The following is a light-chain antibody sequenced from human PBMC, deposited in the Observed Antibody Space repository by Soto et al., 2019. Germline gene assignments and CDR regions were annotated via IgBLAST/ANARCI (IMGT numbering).Light chain of an antibody. CDR1: QSISSY. J-gene: IGKJ1*01. V-gene: IGKV1-17*01. CDR3: LQHNSYPRT. Sequence: DIQMTQSPSSLSASVGYRGTITCRASQSISSYLNWYQQKPGKAPKLLIYAASSLQSGVPSRFSGSGSGTEFTLTISSLQPEDFATYYCLQHNSYPRTFGQGTKVDIK. CDR2: AAS.